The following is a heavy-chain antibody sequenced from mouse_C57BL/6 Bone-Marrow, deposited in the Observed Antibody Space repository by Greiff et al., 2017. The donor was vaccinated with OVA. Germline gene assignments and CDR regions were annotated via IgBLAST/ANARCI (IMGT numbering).Heavy chain of an antibody. Sequence: VQLQQSGAELVRPGTSVKVSCKASGYAFTNYLIEWVKQRPGQGLEWIGVINPGSGGTNYNEKLKGKATLTADKSSSTAYMQLSSLTSEDSAVYFCARYGSSFYYAMDYWGQGTSVTVSS. J-gene: IGHJ4*01. CDR2: INPGSGGT. CDR3: ARYGSSFYYAMDY. V-gene: IGHV1-54*01. D-gene: IGHD1-1*01. CDR1: GYAFTNYL.